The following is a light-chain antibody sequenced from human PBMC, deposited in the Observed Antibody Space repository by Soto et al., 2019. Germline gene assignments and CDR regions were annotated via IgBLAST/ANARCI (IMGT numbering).Light chain of an antibody. J-gene: IGKJ5*01. CDR3: QQHGISHIT. CDR1: QSVGNSH. V-gene: IGKV3-20*01. Sequence: ETVLTQSPGTLYFSPGERATLSCRASQSVGNSHVAWYQQRRGLPPRLLIYGASNRATGIPDRFSGSGSGTDFTLTISRLEPEDFAVYYCQQHGISHITFGQGTRLEI. CDR2: GAS.